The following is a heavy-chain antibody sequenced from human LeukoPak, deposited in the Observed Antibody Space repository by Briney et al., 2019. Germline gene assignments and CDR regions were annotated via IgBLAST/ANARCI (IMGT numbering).Heavy chain of an antibody. J-gene: IGHJ4*02. CDR2: INTYNVNT. CDR1: GYTFSSCG. Sequence: ASVKVSCKAAGYTFSSCGSSWVRQAPGQGLEWMGWINTYNVNTNYAQKFQGRVTLTTDASTSTAYMELRSLRSDDTAVYYCARDSRRGYSYGYDYWGQGTLVTVSS. D-gene: IGHD5-18*01. V-gene: IGHV1-18*01. CDR3: ARDSRRGYSYGYDY.